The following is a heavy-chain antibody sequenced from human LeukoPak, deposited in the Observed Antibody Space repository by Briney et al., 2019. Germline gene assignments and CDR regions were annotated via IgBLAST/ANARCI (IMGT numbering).Heavy chain of an antibody. J-gene: IGHJ4*02. V-gene: IGHV3-7*01. CDR1: GFTFSNYW. D-gene: IGHD7-27*01. CDR3: ARDYVWGSSESEY. CDR2: IKPDGSEK. Sequence: GGSLRLSCAASGFTFSNYWMTWFRQTPGKGLEWVGNIKPDGSEKYYVDSVKGRFTISRDNAKNSLFLQMSSLRVEDTAIYYCARDYVWGSSESEYWGQGTLVTVSS.